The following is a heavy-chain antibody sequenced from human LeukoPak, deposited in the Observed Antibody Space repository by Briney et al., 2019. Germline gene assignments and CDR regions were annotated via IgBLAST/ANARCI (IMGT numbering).Heavy chain of an antibody. V-gene: IGHV3-30-3*01. CDR3: ARGPVPEGLLEWLLYY. Sequence: GRSLRLSCAASGFTFSSYAMHWVRQAPGKGLEWVAVISYDGSNKYYADSVKGRFTISRDNSKNTLYLQMNSLRAEDTAVYYCARGPVPEGLLEWLLYYWGQGTLVTVSS. CDR1: GFTFSSYA. D-gene: IGHD3-3*01. J-gene: IGHJ4*02. CDR2: ISYDGSNK.